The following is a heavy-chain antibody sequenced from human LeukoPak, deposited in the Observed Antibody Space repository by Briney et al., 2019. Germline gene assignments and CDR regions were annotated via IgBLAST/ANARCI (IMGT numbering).Heavy chain of an antibody. V-gene: IGHV4-59*01. CDR2: IYYSGST. CDR3: ASLVRGVQYWYFDL. Sequence: PSETLSLTCTVSGGSISSYFWSWIRQPPGKGLEWIGYIYYSGSTNYNPSLKSRVTISVDTSKNQFSLKLSSVTAADTAVYYCASLVRGVQYWYFDLWGRGTLVTVSS. CDR1: GGSISSYF. J-gene: IGHJ2*01. D-gene: IGHD3-10*01.